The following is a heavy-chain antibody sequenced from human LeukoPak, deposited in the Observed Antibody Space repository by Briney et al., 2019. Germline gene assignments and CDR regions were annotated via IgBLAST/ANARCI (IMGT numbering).Heavy chain of an antibody. Sequence: SQTLSLTCTVSGGSISSGGYYWSWIRQHPGKGLEWIGYIYYSESTYYNPSLKSRVTISVDTSKNQFSLKLSSVTAADTAVYYCAVTEQSGSYTQFDYWGQGTLVTVSS. CDR1: GGSISSGGYY. CDR3: AVTEQSGSYTQFDY. J-gene: IGHJ4*02. D-gene: IGHD1-26*01. CDR2: IYYSEST. V-gene: IGHV4-31*03.